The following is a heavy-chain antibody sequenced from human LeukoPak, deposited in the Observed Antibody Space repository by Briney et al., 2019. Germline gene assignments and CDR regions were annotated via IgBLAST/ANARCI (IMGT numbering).Heavy chain of an antibody. V-gene: IGHV3-30*04. D-gene: IGHD3-22*01. CDR2: ISYDGSNK. CDR1: GFTFSSYA. CDR3: ARDETYDYESNGYLDF. J-gene: IGHJ4*02. Sequence: GGSLRLSCAASGFTFSSYAMHWVRQAPGKGLEWVAVISYDGSNKYYADSVKGRFTISRDNSKNTLYLQMNSLRAEDTAIYYCARDETYDYESNGYLDFWGQGTVVTVSS.